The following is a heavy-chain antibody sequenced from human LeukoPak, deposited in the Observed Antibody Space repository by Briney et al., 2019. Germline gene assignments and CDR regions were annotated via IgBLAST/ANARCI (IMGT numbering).Heavy chain of an antibody. Sequence: ASVKVSCKASGYTFTGYYIHWVRQAPGQGLEWMGRINPNSGDTNYVQKFQGRVTMTRGTSISTAYMEVSRLRSDDTAVYYCARDNGYTSGWYFDYWGQGTLVTVSS. CDR1: GYTFTGYY. V-gene: IGHV1-2*06. CDR3: ARDNGYTSGWYFDY. J-gene: IGHJ4*02. D-gene: IGHD6-19*01. CDR2: INPNSGDT.